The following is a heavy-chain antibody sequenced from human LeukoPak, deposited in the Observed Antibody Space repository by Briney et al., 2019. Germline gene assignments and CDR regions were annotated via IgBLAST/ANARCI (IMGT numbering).Heavy chain of an antibody. CDR1: GFTFSSSD. CDR2: ILHSDSNT. D-gene: IGHD4-23*01. J-gene: IGHJ6*03. CDR3: AKRGNPNVGHHYLDV. V-gene: IGHV3-23*05. Sequence: HPGGSLRLSCAASGFTFSSSDMSWVRQAPGSGLEWVSSILHSDSNTYYADSGMGRFTISRDNSKNPLYLQMNSLSAEDTAVYYCAKRGNPNVGHHYLDVWGKGTTVSVSS.